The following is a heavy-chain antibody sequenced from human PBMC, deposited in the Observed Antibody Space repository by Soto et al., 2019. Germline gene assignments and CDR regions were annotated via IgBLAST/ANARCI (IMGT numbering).Heavy chain of an antibody. CDR3: ARDGHTAMGWYYYYGMDV. J-gene: IGHJ6*02. V-gene: IGHV3-11*04. CDR2: ISSSSSTI. Sequence: QVELVESGGGLVKPGGSLRLSCAASGFTFSDFYMSWLRQAPGRGLQWVSNISSSSSTIYYADSVKGRFTISRDNAKNSLYLQMNSLRDEDTAVYYCARDGHTAMGWYYYYGMDVWGQGTTVTVSS. D-gene: IGHD5-18*01. CDR1: GFTFSDFY.